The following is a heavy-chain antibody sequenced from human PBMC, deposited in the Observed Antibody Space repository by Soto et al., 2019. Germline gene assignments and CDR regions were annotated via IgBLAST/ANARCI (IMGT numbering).Heavy chain of an antibody. CDR2: INPSGGST. J-gene: IGHJ4*02. CDR1: GYTFTSYY. Sequence: GASVKVSCKASGYTFTSYYMHWVRQAPGQGLEWMGIINPSGGSTSYAQKFQGRVTMTRDTSTSTVYMELSSLRSEDTAVYYCVRDSPIGSTYSGYDGLDYWGQGTLVTVSS. V-gene: IGHV1-46*01. D-gene: IGHD5-12*01. CDR3: VRDSPIGSTYSGYDGLDY.